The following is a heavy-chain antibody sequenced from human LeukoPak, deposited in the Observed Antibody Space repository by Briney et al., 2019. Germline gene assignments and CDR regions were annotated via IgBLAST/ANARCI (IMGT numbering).Heavy chain of an antibody. CDR2: IYHSGST. Sequence: SETLSVTCAVSGGSISSSSYYWGWIRQPPGKGLEWIGSIYHSGSTYYNPSLKSRVTISVDSSKNQFSLKLSSVTAADTAVYYCARTSIGGWYDYWGQGTLVTVSS. J-gene: IGHJ4*02. CDR1: GGSISSSSYY. V-gene: IGHV4-39*07. CDR3: ARTSIGGWYDY. D-gene: IGHD6-19*01.